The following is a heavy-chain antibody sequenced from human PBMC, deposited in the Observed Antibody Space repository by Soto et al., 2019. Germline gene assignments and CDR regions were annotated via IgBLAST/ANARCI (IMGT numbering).Heavy chain of an antibody. J-gene: IGHJ4*02. D-gene: IGHD3-10*01. Sequence: GGSLRLSCAASGFTFSTYSMNWVRQAPGKGLKWLSYISGSGSSIYYADSVRGRFTISRDNSKNTLYLQMNSLRAEDTAVYYCAKDLYYYGSGSLGFPPNFDYWGQGTLVTVSS. V-gene: IGHV3-48*01. CDR3: AKDLYYYGSGSLGFPPNFDY. CDR1: GFTFSTYS. CDR2: ISGSGSSI.